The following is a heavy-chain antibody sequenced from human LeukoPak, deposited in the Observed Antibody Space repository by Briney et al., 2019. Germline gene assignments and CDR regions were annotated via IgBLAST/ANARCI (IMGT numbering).Heavy chain of an antibody. J-gene: IGHJ4*02. CDR3: TTGSVLRFLEWLQY. V-gene: IGHV3-15*01. CDR2: IKSKTDGGTT. Sequence: GGSLRLSCAASGFTFSNAWMSWVRQAPGKGLEWVGRIKSKTDGGTTDYAAPVKGRFTISRDDSKNTLYLQMNSLKTEDTAVYYCTTGSVLRFLEWLQYWGQGTLVTVSS. D-gene: IGHD3-3*01. CDR1: GFTFSNAW.